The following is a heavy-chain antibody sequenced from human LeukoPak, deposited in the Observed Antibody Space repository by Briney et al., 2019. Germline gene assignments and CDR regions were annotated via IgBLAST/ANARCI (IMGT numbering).Heavy chain of an antibody. CDR2: IRTDASNK. CDR1: GITFSRSG. CDR3: AKDQGERYFDY. Sequence: PGGSLRLSCAASGITFSRSGMHWVRQAPGKGLEWVAFIRTDASNKFYADSFKGRFTISRDNSKNTVYLQMNSLRVENTAVYYCAKDQGERYFDYWGQGTLVTVSS. D-gene: IGHD3-10*01. V-gene: IGHV3-30*02. J-gene: IGHJ4*02.